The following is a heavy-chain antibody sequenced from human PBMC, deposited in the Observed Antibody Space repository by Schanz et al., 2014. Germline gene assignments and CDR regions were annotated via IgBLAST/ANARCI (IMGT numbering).Heavy chain of an antibody. CDR2: IGGSDGNT. V-gene: IGHV1-18*01. D-gene: IGHD1-26*01. J-gene: IGHJ4*02. CDR3: ARDRDQWDGNYLDY. CDR1: GYTFTRSG. Sequence: QVQLVQSGGEVKTPGASEKVSCKASGYTFTRSGISWVRQAPGQGLEWMGWIGGSDGNTNFAQKFQGRVTMTTDTSTSTVYMELRSLTSDDSAVYYCARDRDQWDGNYLDYWGQGTLVTVSS.